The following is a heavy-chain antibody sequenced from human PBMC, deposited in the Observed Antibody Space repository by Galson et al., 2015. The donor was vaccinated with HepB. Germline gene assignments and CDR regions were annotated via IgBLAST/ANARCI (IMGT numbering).Heavy chain of an antibody. CDR2: IRSKAYGGTT. CDR3: TRAGSGWTGSDAFDI. V-gene: IGHV3-49*03. CDR1: GFTFGDYA. D-gene: IGHD6-19*01. Sequence: SLRLSCAASGFTFGDYAMSWFRQAPGKGLEWVGFIRSKAYGGTTEYAASVKGRFTISRDDSKSIAYLQMNSLKTEDTAVYYCTRAGSGWTGSDAFDIWGQGTMVTVSS. J-gene: IGHJ3*02.